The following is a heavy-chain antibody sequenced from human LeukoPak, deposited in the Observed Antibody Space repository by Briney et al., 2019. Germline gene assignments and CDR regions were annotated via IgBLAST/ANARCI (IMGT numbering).Heavy chain of an antibody. CDR3: ARDYDILTGHDAFDI. CDR2: ISSSSSTI. CDR1: GFTFSSYS. D-gene: IGHD3-9*01. V-gene: IGHV3-48*04. Sequence: GGSLRLSCAASGFTFSSYSMNWVRQAPGKGLEWVSYISSSSSTIYYADSVKGRFTISRDNAKNSLYLQMNSLRAEDTAVYYCARDYDILTGHDAFDIWGQGTMVTVSS. J-gene: IGHJ3*02.